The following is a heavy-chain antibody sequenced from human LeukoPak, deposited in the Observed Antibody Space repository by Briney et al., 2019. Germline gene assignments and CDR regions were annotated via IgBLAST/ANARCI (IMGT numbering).Heavy chain of an antibody. CDR3: ARDPRDGDAFDI. CDR1: GGTFSSYA. J-gene: IGHJ3*02. V-gene: IGHV1-69*13. Sequence: SVKASCKASGGTFSSYAISWVRQAPGQGLEWMGGVIPIFGTANYAQKVQGRVTITADESTSTAYMELSSLRSEDTAVYYCARDPRDGDAFDIWGQGTMVTVSS. CDR2: VIPIFGTA.